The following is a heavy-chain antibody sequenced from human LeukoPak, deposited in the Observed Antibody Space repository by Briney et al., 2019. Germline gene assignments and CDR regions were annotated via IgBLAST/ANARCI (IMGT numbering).Heavy chain of an antibody. J-gene: IGHJ4*02. Sequence: SETLSLTCTVSGDSISSGSYYWSWIRPPAGKGLEWVGRIYTSESTNYNPSLKSRVTISADTSKTQFSLKLSSVTAADTAVYYCARYGIYVGGAANYFDYWGQGTLVTVSS. CDR1: GDSISSGSYY. D-gene: IGHD3-10*02. CDR2: IYTSEST. CDR3: ARYGIYVGGAANYFDY. V-gene: IGHV4-61*02.